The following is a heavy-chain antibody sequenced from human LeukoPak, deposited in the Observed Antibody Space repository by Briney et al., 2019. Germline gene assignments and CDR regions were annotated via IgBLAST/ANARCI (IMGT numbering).Heavy chain of an antibody. CDR1: GFTFNNYA. D-gene: IGHD2-2*01. V-gene: IGHV3-23*01. CDR3: AKTPGIVMVPAAMDY. J-gene: IGHJ4*02. Sequence: GGSLRLSCAASGFTFNNYAMFWVRQAPGKGLEWVSAISGSGGGTYYADSVKGRLTISRDNSKNTLYLQMNSLRAEDTAVYYCAKTPGIVMVPAAMDYWGQGTLVTVSS. CDR2: ISGSGGGT.